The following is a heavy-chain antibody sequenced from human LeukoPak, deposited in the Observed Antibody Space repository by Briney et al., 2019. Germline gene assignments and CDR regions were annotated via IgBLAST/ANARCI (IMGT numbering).Heavy chain of an antibody. Sequence: PSEALSLTCTVSGGSISNYYWSWIRQPPGKGLEWIAYIDYRGSTTYDPSLKSRVTISVDTSRNQFSLKLSSVTAADTAVYYCARGIETSKRRGYDYWGQGTLVTVSS. CDR2: IDYRGST. CDR3: ARGIETSKRRGYDY. V-gene: IGHV4-59*01. CDR1: GGSISNYY. D-gene: IGHD1-26*01. J-gene: IGHJ4*02.